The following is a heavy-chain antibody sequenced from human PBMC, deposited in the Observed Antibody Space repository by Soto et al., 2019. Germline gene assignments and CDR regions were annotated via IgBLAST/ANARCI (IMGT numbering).Heavy chain of an antibody. CDR2: ISYDGSNK. CDR1: GFTFSSYA. J-gene: IGHJ4*01. Sequence: GGSLRHSCAASGFTFSSYAMHWVRQAPGKGLEWVAVISYDGSNKYYADSVKGRFTISRDNSKNTLYLQMNSLRAEDTAVYYYAKAPKAYYYDSGGFFDYWAKEPWVP. CDR3: AKAPKAYYYDSGGFFDY. V-gene: IGHV3-30-3*01. D-gene: IGHD3-22*01.